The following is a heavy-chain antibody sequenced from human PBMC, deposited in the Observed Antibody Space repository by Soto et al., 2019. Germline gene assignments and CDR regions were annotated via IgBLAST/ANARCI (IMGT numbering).Heavy chain of an antibody. V-gene: IGHV3-23*01. Sequence: EVQLLESGGGLVQPGGSLRLSCAASGFTFISYAMSWVRQAPGKGLEWVSAISGSGGSTYYADSVKGRFTISRDNSKNTLYLQMNSLRAEDTAVYYCAKAGKVRGVIYDYWGQGTLVTVSS. D-gene: IGHD3-10*01. CDR3: AKAGKVRGVIYDY. CDR1: GFTFISYA. J-gene: IGHJ4*02. CDR2: ISGSGGST.